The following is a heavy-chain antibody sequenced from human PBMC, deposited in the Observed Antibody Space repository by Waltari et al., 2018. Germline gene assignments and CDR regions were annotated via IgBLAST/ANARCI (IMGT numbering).Heavy chain of an antibody. J-gene: IGHJ4*02. CDR3: ARDASGYCGTTTCYHVSFDY. CDR2: ITSSGTYM. CDR1: GFSFSTYK. D-gene: IGHD2-2*01. V-gene: IGHV3-21*01. Sequence: EVELVESGGGLVKPGGSLRLSCAGSGFSFSTYKMNWVRQAPGKGLGRVITITSSGTYMFDPDSGQGVLTISRDNANNSLYLQMSSMRAEDTAVYYCARDASGYCGTTTCYHVSFDYWGQGTLCSVSS.